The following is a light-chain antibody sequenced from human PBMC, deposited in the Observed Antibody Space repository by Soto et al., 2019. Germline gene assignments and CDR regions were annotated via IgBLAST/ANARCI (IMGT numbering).Light chain of an antibody. CDR2: DAS. CDR1: QSVSSW. Sequence: DIQMTQSPSTLSASVGDRVTITCRVSQSVSSWLAWYQQKPGKAPNLLIYDASSLESGVPSRFSGSGSGTEFTLTISSLQPEDFATYYCQQYDSYPWTFGQGTKVDIK. CDR3: QQYDSYPWT. J-gene: IGKJ1*01. V-gene: IGKV1-5*01.